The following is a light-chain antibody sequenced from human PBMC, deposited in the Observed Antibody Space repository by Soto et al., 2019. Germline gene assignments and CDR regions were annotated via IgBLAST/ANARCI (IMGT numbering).Light chain of an antibody. V-gene: IGLV2-14*01. J-gene: IGLJ1*01. CDR2: EVS. CDR1: SSDVGGYNY. CDR3: SSYTSSTSYV. Sequence: QSVLTQPASVSGSPGQSITISCIGTSSDVGGYNYVSWYQQHPGKAPKLMIYEVSNRPSGVSNRFSGSKSGNTASLTISGLQAEDEAAYYCSSYTSSTSYVFGTGTKVTVL.